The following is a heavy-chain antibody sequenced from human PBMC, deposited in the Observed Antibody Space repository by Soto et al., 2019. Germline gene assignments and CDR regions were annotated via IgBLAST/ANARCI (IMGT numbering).Heavy chain of an antibody. J-gene: IGHJ4*02. D-gene: IGHD2-2*01. Sequence: SETLSLTCAVYGGPFSGYYWSWIRQPTGKGLEGIGESNHSGSTNYNPALKSRVPISGDTSKNQFSLMLSSVTAADTAVYYCARGAKKWSIVVVPAATYFAYWVQGTLVT. CDR1: GGPFSGYY. V-gene: IGHV4-34*01. CDR3: ARGAKKWSIVVVPAATYFAY. CDR2: SNHSGST.